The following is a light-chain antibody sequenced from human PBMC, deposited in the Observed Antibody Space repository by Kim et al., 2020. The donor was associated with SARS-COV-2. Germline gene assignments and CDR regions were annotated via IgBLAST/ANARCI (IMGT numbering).Light chain of an antibody. V-gene: IGKV1-27*01. CDR3: QKYNSALWT. CDR1: QGISNS. Sequence: DIQMTQSPSSLSASVGDRVTITCRASQGISNSLAWYQQKPGKGPKLLIYDASTLQSGVPSRFSGSGSGTDFTLTISSLQPEDVATYYCQKYNSALWTLGQGTKVDIK. J-gene: IGKJ1*01. CDR2: DAS.